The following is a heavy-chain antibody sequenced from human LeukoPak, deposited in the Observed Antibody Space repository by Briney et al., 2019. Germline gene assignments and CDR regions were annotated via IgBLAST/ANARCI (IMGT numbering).Heavy chain of an antibody. V-gene: IGHV3-53*01. J-gene: IGHJ4*02. CDR1: GFTVSSNY. CDR3: ARGLSGSYHYFDY. D-gene: IGHD1-26*01. Sequence: GGSLRLSCAVSGFTVSSNYMSWVRQAPGKGLEWVSVIYSGGSTYYADSAKGRFTISRDNSKNTPYLQVNSLRAEDTAVYYCARGLSGSYHYFDYWGQGTLVTVSS. CDR2: IYSGGST.